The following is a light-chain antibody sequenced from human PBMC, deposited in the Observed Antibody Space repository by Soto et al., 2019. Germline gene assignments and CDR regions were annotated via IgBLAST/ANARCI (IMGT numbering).Light chain of an antibody. Sequence: QSVLTQPPSASGTPGQRVTISCSGSSSNFGSNYVYWYQQLPGTAPKLLIYRNNQRPSVVPDRFSGSKSGTSASLAISGLRSEDEADYYCAAWDDSLSGLYVFGTGTKVTV. CDR2: RNN. J-gene: IGLJ1*01. CDR3: AAWDDSLSGLYV. V-gene: IGLV1-47*01. CDR1: SSNFGSNY.